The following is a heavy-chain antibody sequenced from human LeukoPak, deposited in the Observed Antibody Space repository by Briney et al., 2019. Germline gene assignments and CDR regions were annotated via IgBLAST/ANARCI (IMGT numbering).Heavy chain of an antibody. D-gene: IGHD2-15*01. CDR2: IYYSGST. J-gene: IGHJ3*02. Sequence: SETLSLTCTVSGGSISSSSYYWGWIRQPPGKGLEWLGSIYYSGSTYYNPTLKSQVTISVDTSKSQFSLKLSSVTAADTAMYYCASLPRYCSGGTCRDTFDIWGQGTMVTVSS. CDR1: GGSISSSSYY. CDR3: ASLPRYCSGGTCRDTFDI. V-gene: IGHV4-39*01.